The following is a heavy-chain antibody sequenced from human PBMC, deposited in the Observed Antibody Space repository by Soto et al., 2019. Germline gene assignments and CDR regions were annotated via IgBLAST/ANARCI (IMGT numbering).Heavy chain of an antibody. CDR2: IVPLLGTT. D-gene: IGHD1-1*01. Sequence: QVQLVQAGAEVEKPGSSVKVSCQASGDSFSSYTLSWMRQAPGHGLAWMGRIVPLLGTTTDSQKFQGAVTFTADKSTSTVYMELMSLRSEDTALFYRAPDLSALAGTQAFDIWGQGTMVIVSS. J-gene: IGHJ3*02. CDR1: GDSFSSYT. CDR3: APDLSALAGTQAFDI. V-gene: IGHV1-69*08.